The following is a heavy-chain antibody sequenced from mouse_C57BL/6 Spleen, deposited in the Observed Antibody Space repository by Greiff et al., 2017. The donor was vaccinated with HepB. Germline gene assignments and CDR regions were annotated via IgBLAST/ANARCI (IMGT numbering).Heavy chain of an antibody. CDR2: ISYDGSN. Sequence: ESGPGLVKPSQSLSLTCSVPGYSITSGYYWNWIRQFPGNKLEWMGYISYDGSNNYNPSLKNRISITRDTSKNQFFLKLNSVTTEDTATYYCAREGLLRYYAMDYWGQGTSVTVSS. CDR3: AREGLLRYYAMDY. V-gene: IGHV3-6*01. J-gene: IGHJ4*01. CDR1: GYSITSGYY. D-gene: IGHD2-3*01.